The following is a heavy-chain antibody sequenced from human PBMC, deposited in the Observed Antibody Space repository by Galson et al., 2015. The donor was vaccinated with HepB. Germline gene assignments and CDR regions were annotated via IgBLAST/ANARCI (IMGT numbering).Heavy chain of an antibody. CDR2: ISGSGDST. J-gene: IGHJ4*02. V-gene: IGHV3-23*01. CDR1: GFTFSNYA. Sequence: SLRLSCAASGFTFSNYAMNWVRQAPGKGLEWVSVISGSGDSTYYADSVKGRFTIFRDSSENTLHLQMKSLRAEDTAVYYCAKGSTASWYSSYDWWGQGTLVTVSS. CDR3: AKGSTASWYSSYDW. D-gene: IGHD2-15*01.